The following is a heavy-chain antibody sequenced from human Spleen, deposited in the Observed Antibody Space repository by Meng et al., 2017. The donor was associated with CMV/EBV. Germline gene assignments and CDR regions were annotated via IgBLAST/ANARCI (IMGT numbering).Heavy chain of an antibody. CDR1: GFTFSSYE. J-gene: IGHJ5*02. V-gene: IGHV3-48*03. CDR3: ARMPAALGGGGWFDP. D-gene: IGHD2-2*01. Sequence: GESLKISCAASGFTFSSYEMNWVRQAPGKGLEWVSYISSSGSTIYYADSVKGRFTITRDNAKNSLYLKMNSLRAEDTAVYYCARMPAALGGGGWFDPWGQGTLVTVSS. CDR2: ISSSGSTI.